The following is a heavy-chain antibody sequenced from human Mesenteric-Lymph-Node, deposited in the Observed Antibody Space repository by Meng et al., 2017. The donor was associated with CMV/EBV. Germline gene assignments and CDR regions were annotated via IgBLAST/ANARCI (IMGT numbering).Heavy chain of an antibody. J-gene: IGHJ5*02. CDR2: IIPIFGTA. D-gene: IGHD3-3*01. CDR3: ARGVGIDDFWSGYYNGWFDP. Sequence: SVKVSCKASGGTFSSYAISWVRQAPGQGLEWMGGIIPIFGTANYAQKFQGRVTITTDESTSTAYMELSSLRSEDTAVYYCARGVGIDDFWSGYYNGWFDPWDQGTLVTVSS. CDR1: GGTFSSYA. V-gene: IGHV1-69*05.